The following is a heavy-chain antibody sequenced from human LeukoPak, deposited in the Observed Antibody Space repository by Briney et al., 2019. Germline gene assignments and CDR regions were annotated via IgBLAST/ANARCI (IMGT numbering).Heavy chain of an antibody. V-gene: IGHV3-30-3*01. J-gene: IGHJ4*02. CDR2: ISYDGSNK. D-gene: IGHD4-17*01. CDR1: GLTFSSYA. CDR3: ANYGDYFDY. Sequence: GSLRLSCAASGLTFSSYAMHWVRQAPGKGLEWVAVISYDGSNKYYADSVKGRFTISRDNSKNTLYLQMNSLRAEDTAVYYCANYGDYFDYWGQGTLVTVSS.